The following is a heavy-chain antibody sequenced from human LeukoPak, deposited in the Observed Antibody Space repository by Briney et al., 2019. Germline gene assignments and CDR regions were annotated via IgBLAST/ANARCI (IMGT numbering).Heavy chain of an antibody. CDR2: INHSGST. D-gene: IGHD6-13*01. Sequence: NASETLSLTCTVSGYSISSGYYWGWIRQPPGKGLEWIGEINHSGSTNYNPSLKSRVTISVDTSKNQFSLKLSSVTAADTAVYYCASKAAAGTFLFRYWGQGTLVTVSS. J-gene: IGHJ4*02. CDR3: ASKAAAGTFLFRY. CDR1: GYSISSGYY. V-gene: IGHV4-38-2*02.